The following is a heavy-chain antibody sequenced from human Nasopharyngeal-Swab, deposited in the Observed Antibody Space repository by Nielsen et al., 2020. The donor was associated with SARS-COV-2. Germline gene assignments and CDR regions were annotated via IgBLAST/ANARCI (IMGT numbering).Heavy chain of an antibody. CDR3: ARNVLCSGTNCWDYYFDY. CDR2: SSGDNGNR. V-gene: IGHV1-18*01. D-gene: IGHD2-15*01. J-gene: IGHJ4*02. Sequence: AAAKVSCKASGYTVSNDGIMRLRQAPGQGREGMGGSSGDNGNRQSAETFQGRVTMTIDRSTNTAYMELRSLTSDDTAVYYCARNVLCSGTNCWDYYFDYWGQGTLVTVSS. CDR1: GYTVSNDG.